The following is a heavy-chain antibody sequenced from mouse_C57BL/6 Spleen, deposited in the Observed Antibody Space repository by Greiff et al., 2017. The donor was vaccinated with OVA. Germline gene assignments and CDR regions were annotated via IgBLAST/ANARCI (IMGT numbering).Heavy chain of an antibody. CDR1: GFSFNTYA. CDR2: IRRKSNNYAT. D-gene: IGHD3-3*01. Sequence: EVQLVESGGGLVQPKGSLKLSCAASGFSFNTYAMNWVRQAPGKGLEWVARIRRKSNNYATNYADSVKDRFTITRDDSESMLYLRMSNLKTEDTAMYYCVRHGARAYAMDDWGQGTTVTVSS. J-gene: IGHJ4*01. V-gene: IGHV10-1*01. CDR3: VRHGARAYAMDD.